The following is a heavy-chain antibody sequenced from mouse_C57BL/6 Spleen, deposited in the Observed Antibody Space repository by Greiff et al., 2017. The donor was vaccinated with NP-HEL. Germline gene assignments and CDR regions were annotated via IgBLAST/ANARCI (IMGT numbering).Heavy chain of an antibody. CDR3: DRGLGLFYAVDY. J-gene: IGHJ4*01. CDR1: GFTFSDAW. CDR2: IRNKANNHAT. D-gene: IGHD3-3*01. V-gene: IGHV6-6*01. Sequence: EVKLVESGGGLVQPGGSMKLSCAASGFTFSDAWMDWVRQSPEKGLEWVAEIRNKANNHATYYAESVKGRFTITRDDSKSSVYLQMNSLRAEDTDVYYGDRGLGLFYAVDYWGQGTSVTVSS.